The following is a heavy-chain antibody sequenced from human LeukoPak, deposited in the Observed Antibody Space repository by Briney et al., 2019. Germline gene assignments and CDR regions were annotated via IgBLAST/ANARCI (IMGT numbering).Heavy chain of an antibody. Sequence: QAGGSLRLSCVASGLTFSSYWMTWVRQAPGKGLEWVANIKTDGSQIYYVDSVKGRFTISRENAKNSLYLQMNSLRAGDTAVYYCARAAYSSTWYSRYFDLWGRGTLVTVSS. V-gene: IGHV3-7*01. D-gene: IGHD6-13*01. J-gene: IGHJ2*01. CDR1: GLTFSSYW. CDR3: ARAAYSSTWYSRYFDL. CDR2: IKTDGSQI.